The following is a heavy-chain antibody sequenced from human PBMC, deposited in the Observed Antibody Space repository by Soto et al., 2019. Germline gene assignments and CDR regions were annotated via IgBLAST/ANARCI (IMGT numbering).Heavy chain of an antibody. CDR3: ASLQVPGNFDY. V-gene: IGHV4-39*01. J-gene: IGHJ4*02. Sequence: SETLSLTCTVSGGSIRSSNYYWAWVRQPPGKGLEWIANIYYSGDTYFHPSLRSRLTVSVDTSKNQFSLKLSSLTAADTAMYYCASLQVPGNFDYWGQGTLVTVSS. CDR1: GGSIRSSNYY. CDR2: IYYSGDT. D-gene: IGHD6-13*01.